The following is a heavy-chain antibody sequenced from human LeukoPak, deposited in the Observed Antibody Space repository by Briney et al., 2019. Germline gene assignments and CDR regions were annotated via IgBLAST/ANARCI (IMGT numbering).Heavy chain of an antibody. D-gene: IGHD4-17*01. CDR3: AAGSYGDPYYFDY. CDR2: MNPNSGNT. V-gene: IGHV1-8*01. J-gene: IGHJ4*02. CDR1: GYTFTSYD. Sequence: GASVKVSCKASGYTFTSYDINWVRQATGQGLEWMGWMNPNSGNTGYAQKFQGRVTMTRNTSISTAYMELSSLGSEDTAVYYCAAGSYGDPYYFDYWGQGTLVTVSS.